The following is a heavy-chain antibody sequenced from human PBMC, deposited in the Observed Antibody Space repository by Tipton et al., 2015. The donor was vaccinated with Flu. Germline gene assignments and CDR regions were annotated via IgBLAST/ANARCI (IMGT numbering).Heavy chain of an antibody. CDR2: IYYSGST. V-gene: IGHV4-31*03. J-gene: IGHJ4*02. CDR1: GGSISSSSYY. CDR3: ASYSSSYFDY. Sequence: TLSLTCTVSGGSISSSSYYWGWIRQPPGKGLEWIGYIYYSGSTHYNPSLKSRVTISVDTSKNQFSLKLSSVTAADTAVYYCASYSSSYFDYWGQGTLVTVSS. D-gene: IGHD6-6*01.